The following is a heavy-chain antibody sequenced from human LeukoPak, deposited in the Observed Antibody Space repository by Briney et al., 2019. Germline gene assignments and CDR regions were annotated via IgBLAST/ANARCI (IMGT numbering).Heavy chain of an antibody. CDR1: GFTFSAYA. CDR3: AKDLSSGWSGRGFDY. Sequence: GGSLRLSCEASGFTFSAYAMTWVRQAPGQGLEWVSSIGSDNKPHYSESVKGRFAISRDNSKSMLFLQLNRLRAEDTTVYYCAKDLSSGWSGRGFDYWGQGTLVTVSS. V-gene: IGHV3-23*01. D-gene: IGHD6-19*01. CDR2: IGSDNKP. J-gene: IGHJ4*02.